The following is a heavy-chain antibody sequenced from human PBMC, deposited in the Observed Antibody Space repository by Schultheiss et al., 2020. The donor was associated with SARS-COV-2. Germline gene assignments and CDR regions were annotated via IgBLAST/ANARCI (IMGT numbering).Heavy chain of an antibody. CDR3: ARSNSSSWYYFDY. CDR1: GGSVSSGSYY. CDR2: IYYSGST. V-gene: IGHV4-61*01. D-gene: IGHD6-13*01. J-gene: IGHJ4*02. Sequence: SQTLSLTCTVSGGSVSSGSYYWSWIRQPPGKGLEWIGYIYYSGSTNYNPSLKSRVTISVDTSKNQFSLKLSSVTAADTAVYHCARSNSSSWYYFDYWGQGTLVTVSS.